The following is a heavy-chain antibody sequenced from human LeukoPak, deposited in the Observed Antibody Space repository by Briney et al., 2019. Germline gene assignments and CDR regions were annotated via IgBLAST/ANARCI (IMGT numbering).Heavy chain of an antibody. V-gene: IGHV1-2*04. J-gene: IGHJ4*02. Sequence: ASVKVSCKASGYTFTGYYMHWVRQAPGQGLEWMGWINPNSGGTNYAQKFQGWVTMTRDTPISTAYMELSRLRSDDTAVYYCASSINLTGWIPFDYWGQGTLVTVSS. CDR3: ASSINLTGWIPFDY. CDR2: INPNSGGT. CDR1: GYTFTGYY. D-gene: IGHD3-9*01.